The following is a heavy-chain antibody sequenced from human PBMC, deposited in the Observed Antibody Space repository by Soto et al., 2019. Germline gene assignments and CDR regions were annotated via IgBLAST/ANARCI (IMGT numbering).Heavy chain of an antibody. CDR1: GYTFTSYA. D-gene: IGHD3-22*01. CDR3: ARDLVEVGSSGYFYYFDY. Sequence: ASVKVSCKASGYTFTSYAMHWVRQAPGQRLEWMGWINAGNGNTKYSQKFQGRVTITRDTSASTAYMELSSLRSEDTAVYYCARDLVEVGSSGYFYYFDYWGQGTLVTV. V-gene: IGHV1-3*01. J-gene: IGHJ4*02. CDR2: INAGNGNT.